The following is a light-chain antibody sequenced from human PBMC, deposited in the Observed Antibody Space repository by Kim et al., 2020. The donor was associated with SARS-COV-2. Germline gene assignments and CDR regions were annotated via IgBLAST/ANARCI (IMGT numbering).Light chain of an antibody. J-gene: IGKJ5*01. CDR3: QQYDNSPIT. CDR2: GAS. CDR1: QSVSSNH. Sequence: EIVLTQSPGTLSLSPGERATLSCRASQSVSSNHLAWYQQKPGQAPRLLIFGASTRATGIPDRFNVSGSGTDFTLTISRLEPEDFAVYYCQQYDNSPITFGQGTRLEIK. V-gene: IGKV3-20*01.